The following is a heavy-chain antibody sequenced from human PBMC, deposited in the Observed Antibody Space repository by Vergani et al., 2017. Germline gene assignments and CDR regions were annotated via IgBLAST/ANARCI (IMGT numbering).Heavy chain of an antibody. D-gene: IGHD3-10*01. J-gene: IGHJ5*02. V-gene: IGHV4-61*02. Sequence: QVQLQESGPGLVKPSQTLSLTCTVSGGSISSGSYYWSWIRQPAGKGLEWIGRIYTSGSTNYNPSLKSRVTISVDTSKNQFSLKLSSVTAADTAVYYCARGASYYYGSGNLDPWGQGTLVTVSS. CDR1: GGSISSGSYY. CDR2: IYTSGST. CDR3: ARGASYYYGSGNLDP.